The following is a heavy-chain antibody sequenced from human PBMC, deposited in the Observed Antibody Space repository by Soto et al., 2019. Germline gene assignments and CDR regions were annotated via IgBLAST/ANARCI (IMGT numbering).Heavy chain of an antibody. CDR1: GFTFSNAW. J-gene: IGHJ4*02. V-gene: IGHV3-15*01. D-gene: IGHD6-19*01. CDR2: IKSKTDGGTT. CDR3: TTDPVAGPRY. Sequence: GGSLRLSCAASGFTFSNAWMSWVRQAPGKGLEWVGRIKSKTDGGTTDYAAHGKGRFTISRDDSKNTPYLQMNSLKTEDTAVYYCTTDPVAGPRYCGQGTLVTVSS.